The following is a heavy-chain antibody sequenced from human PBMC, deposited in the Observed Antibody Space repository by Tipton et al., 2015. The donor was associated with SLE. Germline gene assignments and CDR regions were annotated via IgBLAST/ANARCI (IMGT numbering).Heavy chain of an antibody. CDR3: AREGSAARYDY. D-gene: IGHD6-6*01. J-gene: IGHJ4*02. CDR2: VYVSGST. CDR1: GDSIDSGSYF. V-gene: IGHV4-61*02. Sequence: GLVKPSQTLSLSCTVSGDSIDSGSYFWSWIRQPAGKGLGWFGSVYVSGSTNYNPSLRSRIAISVDTSKNQFSLKLDSVTAADTAVYFWAREGSAARYDYWGQGTLVTVSS.